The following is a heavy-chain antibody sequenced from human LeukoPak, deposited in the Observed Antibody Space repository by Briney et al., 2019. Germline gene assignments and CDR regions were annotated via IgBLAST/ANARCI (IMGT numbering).Heavy chain of an antibody. V-gene: IGHV3-9*01. CDR3: AKDNRRHYTSGPNPDSLH. CDR1: GFIFNNYA. J-gene: IGHJ4*02. Sequence: GGSLRLSCAGSGFIFNNYAMHWVRQPPGKGLEWVSGISWNSGTIDYADSVRGRFTISRDNAKNSLYLQMDSLRVEDAAFYYCAKDNRRHYTSGPNPDSLHWGQGALVTVSS. CDR2: ISWNSGTI. D-gene: IGHD6-19*01.